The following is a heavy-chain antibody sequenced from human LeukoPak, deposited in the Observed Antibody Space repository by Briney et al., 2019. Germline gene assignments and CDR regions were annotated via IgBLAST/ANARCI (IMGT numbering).Heavy chain of an antibody. CDR3: ARVRTMVRGGLFDY. Sequence: ASETLSLTCTVSGGSISSYYWSWVRQPPGKGMEWIGYIYYSGSTNYNPSLNSRVTISVDTSKNQFSLKLSSVTAADTAVYYCARVRTMVRGGLFDYWGQGTLVTVYS. D-gene: IGHD3-10*01. V-gene: IGHV4-59*01. J-gene: IGHJ4*02. CDR2: IYYSGST. CDR1: GGSISSYY.